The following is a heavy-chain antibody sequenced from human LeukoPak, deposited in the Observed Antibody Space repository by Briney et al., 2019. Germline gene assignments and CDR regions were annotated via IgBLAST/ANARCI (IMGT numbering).Heavy chain of an antibody. D-gene: IGHD6-6*01. J-gene: IGHJ3*02. V-gene: IGHV4-39*01. CDR1: GGSISSSSYY. CDR2: IYYSGST. CDR3: ARQRYSSSSGFDAFDI. Sequence: SETLSLTCIVSGGSISSSSYYWGWIRQPPGKGLEWIGSIYYSGSTYYNPSLKSRVTISVDTSKNQFSLKLSSVTAADTAVYYCARQRYSSSSGFDAFDIWGQGTMVTVSS.